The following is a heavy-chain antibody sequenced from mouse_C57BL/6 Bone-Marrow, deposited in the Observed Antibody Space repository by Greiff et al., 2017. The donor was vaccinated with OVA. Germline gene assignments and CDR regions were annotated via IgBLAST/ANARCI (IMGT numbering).Heavy chain of an antibody. Sequence: EVKLMESGPGLAKPSQTLSLTCSVTGYSITSDYWNWIRKFPGNKLEYMGYISYSGSTYYNPSLKSRISITRDTSKNQYYLQLNSVTTEDTARYYCARAYYYGSSYYYAMDYWGQGTSVTVSS. J-gene: IGHJ4*01. CDR1: GYSITSDY. CDR3: ARAYYYGSSYYYAMDY. D-gene: IGHD1-1*01. CDR2: ISYSGST. V-gene: IGHV3-8*01.